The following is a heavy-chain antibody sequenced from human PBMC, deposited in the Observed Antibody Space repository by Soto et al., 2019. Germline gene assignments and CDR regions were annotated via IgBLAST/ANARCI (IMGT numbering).Heavy chain of an antibody. J-gene: IGHJ6*02. Sequence: ASLKVSCKASGYTFTSYDINWVRQATGQGLEWMGWMDPNSGNTGYAQKFQGRVTMTRNTSISTAYMELSSLRSEDTAVYYCGGGVFSGHVWGQGTTVTVSS. CDR1: GYTFTSYD. CDR3: GGGVFSGHV. V-gene: IGHV1-8*01. CDR2: MDPNSGNT.